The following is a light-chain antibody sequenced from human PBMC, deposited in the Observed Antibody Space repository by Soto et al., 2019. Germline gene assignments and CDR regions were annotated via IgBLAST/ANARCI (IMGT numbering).Light chain of an antibody. CDR3: QQSYSTPRT. V-gene: IGKV1-5*01. CDR2: DAS. CDR1: QTSTRW. Sequence: DIQMTQSPSTLSASVGDRVTITCRASQTSTRWMAWYQQKPGKAPKLLIYDASTLESGVPSRFSGSRSGTEFTLTLSSLQPDDFATYYCQQSYSTPRTFVPGTKVDIK. J-gene: IGKJ3*01.